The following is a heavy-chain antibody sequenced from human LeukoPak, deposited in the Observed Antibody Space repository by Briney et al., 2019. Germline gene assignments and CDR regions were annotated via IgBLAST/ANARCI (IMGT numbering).Heavy chain of an antibody. J-gene: IGHJ4*02. Sequence: GGSLRLSCAASGFTINKYGIHWVRQAPGKGLEWVALISHDGENKFYADSVRGRFTISRDNSKNTLYLQMNSLRAEDTAVYYCARVSGRIAAPSWGQGTLVTVSS. CDR2: ISHDGENK. CDR3: ARVSGRIAAPS. V-gene: IGHV3-30*02. D-gene: IGHD6-13*01. CDR1: GFTINKYG.